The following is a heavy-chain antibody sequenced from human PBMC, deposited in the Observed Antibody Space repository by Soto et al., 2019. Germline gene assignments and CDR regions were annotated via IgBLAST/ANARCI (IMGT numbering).Heavy chain of an antibody. D-gene: IGHD6-19*01. Sequence: QVQLVQSGAEVKKPGASVKVSCKASGYTFTSYGISWVRQAPGQGLEWMGWISAYNGNTNYAQKLQGRVTMTTDTSTSTAYRELRSLRSDDTAVYYCARDRSYIAVAGTFDYWGQGTLVTVSS. V-gene: IGHV1-18*01. J-gene: IGHJ4*02. CDR2: ISAYNGNT. CDR1: GYTFTSYG. CDR3: ARDRSYIAVAGTFDY.